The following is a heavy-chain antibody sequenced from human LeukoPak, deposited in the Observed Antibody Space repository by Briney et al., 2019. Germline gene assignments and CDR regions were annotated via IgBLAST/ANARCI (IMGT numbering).Heavy chain of an antibody. D-gene: IGHD4-11*01. V-gene: IGHV3-23*01. CDR1: GFTFSSSA. CDR2: ISGSGGNT. CDR3: AKARTVFNWFDP. Sequence: GGSLRLSCAASGFTFSSSALNWVRQAPGKGLEWVSGISGSGGNTYYADSVKGRFIISRDNSKNTLYLQMNSLRVEDTAVYYCAKARTVFNWFDPWGQGTLVTVSS. J-gene: IGHJ5*02.